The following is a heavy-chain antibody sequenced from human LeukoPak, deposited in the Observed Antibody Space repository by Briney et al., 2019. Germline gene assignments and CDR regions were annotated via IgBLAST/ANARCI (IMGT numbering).Heavy chain of an antibody. CDR3: AKRGVVIRVVLVGFHKEAYYFAS. CDR1: GFTFSSYA. CDR2: ISYDGSNK. D-gene: IGHD3-10*01. J-gene: IGHJ4*02. V-gene: IGHV3-30*04. Sequence: GGSLRLSCAASGFTFSSYAMHWVRQAPGKGLEWVAVISYDGSNKYYADSVKGRFTISRDNSKNTLYLQMNSLRAEDTAVYYCAKRGVVIRVVLVGFHKEAYYFASWGQGSLVTVSA.